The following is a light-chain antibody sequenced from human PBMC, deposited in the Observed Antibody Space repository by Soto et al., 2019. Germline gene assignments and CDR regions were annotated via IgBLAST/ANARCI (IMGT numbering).Light chain of an antibody. J-gene: IGLJ1*01. V-gene: IGLV2-14*01. CDR3: SSYTSSSTPGV. Sequence: QSALTQPASVSGSPGQSITISCTGTSSDVGGYNYVSWYQQHPGKAPKLMIYDVSNRPSGVSNRFSGSKSGNTASLTISGLPAEDEADYYCSSYTSSSTPGVFGTGTKVTVL. CDR2: DVS. CDR1: SSDVGGYNY.